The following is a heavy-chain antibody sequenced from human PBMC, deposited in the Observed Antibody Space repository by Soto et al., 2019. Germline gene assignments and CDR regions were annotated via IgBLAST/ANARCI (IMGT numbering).Heavy chain of an antibody. D-gene: IGHD2-2*01. CDR3: ARSQGSSTSLEIYYYYYYGMDV. J-gene: IGHJ6*02. V-gene: IGHV1-69*01. CDR1: GGTFSSYA. Sequence: QVQLVQSGAEVKKPGSSVKVSCKASGGTFSSYAISWVRQAPGQGLEWMGGIIPISETTNYAQKFQGRVTSTADESKSTAYRELSSLRSEDTAVYYCARSQGSSTSLEIYYYYYYGMDVWGQGTTVTVSS. CDR2: IIPISETT.